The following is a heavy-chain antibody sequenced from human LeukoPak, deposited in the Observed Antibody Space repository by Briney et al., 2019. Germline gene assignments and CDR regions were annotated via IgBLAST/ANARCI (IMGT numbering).Heavy chain of an antibody. D-gene: IGHD5-24*01. CDR3: ARDHNYAFDN. CDR1: GFTFSTYA. V-gene: IGHV3-48*04. J-gene: IGHJ4*02. Sequence: GGSLRLSCAASGFTFSTYAMNWARQAPGKGLEWISYIGIDSGNTKYADSVKGRFTISGDNAKNSLYLQMNSLRVEDTAVYYCARDHNYAFDNWGQGTLVTVSS. CDR2: IGIDSGNT.